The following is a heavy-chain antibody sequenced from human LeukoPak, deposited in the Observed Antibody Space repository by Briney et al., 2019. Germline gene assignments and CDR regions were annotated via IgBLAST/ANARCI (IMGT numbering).Heavy chain of an antibody. V-gene: IGHV3-23*01. Sequence: GGTLRLSCAASGFTFSSYGMSWVRQAPGKGLEWVSAISGSGGSTYYADSVKGRFTISRDNSKNTLYLQMNSLRAEDTAVYYCASATTYDILTGYFDYWGQGTLVTVSS. CDR3: ASATTYDILTGYFDY. D-gene: IGHD3-9*01. CDR1: GFTFSSYG. CDR2: ISGSGGST. J-gene: IGHJ4*02.